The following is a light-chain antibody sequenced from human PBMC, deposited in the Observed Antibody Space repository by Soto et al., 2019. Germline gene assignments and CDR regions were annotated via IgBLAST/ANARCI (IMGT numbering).Light chain of an antibody. Sequence: DIEMTQSPSNLSGSVGARVTITCRASQTVSSWLAWYQQKPGKAPKLLIYKASTLNSGIPSRFSGSGSGTEFTLTISSLQPDDFATYYCQHYNSYSEAFGQGTTVDIK. CDR1: QTVSSW. CDR2: KAS. V-gene: IGKV1-5*03. J-gene: IGKJ1*01. CDR3: QHYNSYSEA.